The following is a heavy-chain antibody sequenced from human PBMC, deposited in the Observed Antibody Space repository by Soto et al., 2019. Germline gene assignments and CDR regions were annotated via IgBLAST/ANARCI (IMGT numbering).Heavy chain of an antibody. J-gene: IGHJ4*02. CDR3: PRVRQAIAAPNSLDR. D-gene: IGHD6-13*01. V-gene: IGHV3-23*01. Sequence: QAGGSLRLSCAASGFTFSGYAMTWVRQAPGKGPQWVSVISGGRTSTNYAESVRGRFTISRDNSNDTLYLQMNSLRDEDTAVYYCPRVRQAIAAPNSLDRWGQGTLVTVSS. CDR1: GFTFSGYA. CDR2: ISGGRTST.